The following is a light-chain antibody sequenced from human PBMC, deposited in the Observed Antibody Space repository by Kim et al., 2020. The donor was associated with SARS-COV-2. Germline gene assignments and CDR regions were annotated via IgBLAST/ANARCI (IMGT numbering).Light chain of an antibody. CDR2: GKN. J-gene: IGLJ2*01. Sequence: SSELTQDPAVSVALGQTVRITCQGDSLRSYYATWYQQKPGQAPILVIYGKNNRPSGIPDRFSGSSSGNTASLTITGTQAGVEADYYCNSRDSNDNVVFGGGTKLTVL. V-gene: IGLV3-19*01. CDR1: SLRSYY. CDR3: NSRDSNDNVV.